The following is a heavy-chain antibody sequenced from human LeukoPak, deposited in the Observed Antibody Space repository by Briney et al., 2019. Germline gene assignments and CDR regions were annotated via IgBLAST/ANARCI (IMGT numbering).Heavy chain of an antibody. D-gene: IGHD1-26*01. CDR2: ISYDGSNK. CDR3: ARASPPWELLPFKGY. Sequence: GRSPRLSCAASGFTFSSYAMHWVRQAPGKGLEWVAVISYDGSNKYYADSVKGRFTISRDNSKNTLYLQMNSLRAEDTAVYYCARASPPWELLPFKGYWGQGTLVTVSS. CDR1: GFTFSSYA. J-gene: IGHJ4*02. V-gene: IGHV3-30-3*01.